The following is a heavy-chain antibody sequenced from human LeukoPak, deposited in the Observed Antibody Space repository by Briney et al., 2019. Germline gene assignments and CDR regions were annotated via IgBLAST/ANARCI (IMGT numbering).Heavy chain of an antibody. J-gene: IGHJ6*03. CDR3: ARGRTGHHSYYYYYMDV. Sequence: KPGRSLRLSCAASGFTFSDDYMTWIRQAPGKGLEWISYISYSGMTIYYADSVKGRSTISRDNAKNSLHLQMNSLRAEDTAVYYCARGRTGHHSYYYYYMDVWGKGTTVTVSS. V-gene: IGHV3-11*01. CDR2: ISYSGMTI. CDR1: GFTFSDDY. D-gene: IGHD3/OR15-3a*01.